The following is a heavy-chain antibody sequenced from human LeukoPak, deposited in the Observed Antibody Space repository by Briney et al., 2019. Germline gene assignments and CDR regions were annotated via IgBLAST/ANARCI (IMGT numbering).Heavy chain of an antibody. CDR1: GCTFSSYA. D-gene: IGHD2-2*01. J-gene: IGHJ4*02. V-gene: IGHV3-23*01. Sequence: GRSLRLSCAASGCTFSSYAMSWVHQAPGKGLEWVSAISGSGGSTYYADSVKGRFTISRDNSKNTLYLQMNSLRAEDTAVYYCAKLVPDGVVPAAAKYYFDYWGQGTLVTVSS. CDR3: AKLVPDGVVPAAAKYYFDY. CDR2: ISGSGGST.